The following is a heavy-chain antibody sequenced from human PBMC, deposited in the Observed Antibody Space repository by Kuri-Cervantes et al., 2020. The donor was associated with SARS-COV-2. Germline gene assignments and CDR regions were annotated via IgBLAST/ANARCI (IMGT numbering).Heavy chain of an antibody. J-gene: IGHJ3*02. D-gene: IGHD3-16*01. CDR1: GLTFSDHY. V-gene: IGHV3-72*01. CDR3: ARDGGKARFRAFDI. Sequence: GESLKISCAASGLTFSDHYMDWVRQAPGKGLEWVGRTRNKANSYTTEYAASVKGRFTISRDDSKNSLYLQMNSLKTEDTAVYYCARDGGKARFRAFDIWGQGTMVTVSS. CDR2: TRNKANSYTT.